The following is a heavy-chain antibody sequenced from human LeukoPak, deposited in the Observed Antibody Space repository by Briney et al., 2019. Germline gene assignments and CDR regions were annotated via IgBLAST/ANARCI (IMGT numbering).Heavy chain of an antibody. Sequence: GGSLRLLCAACGFTFSSYSMNRVRQAPGKGLEWVSSISSSSSYIYYADSVKGRFNISRDNAKNSLHLQMNSLRAEDTAVYYCARSYSVYYDILTGYYTEWYFDYWGQGTLVTVSS. V-gene: IGHV3-21*03. CDR2: ISSSSSYI. CDR3: ARSYSVYYDILTGYYTEWYFDY. D-gene: IGHD3-9*01. J-gene: IGHJ4*02. CDR1: GFTFSSYS.